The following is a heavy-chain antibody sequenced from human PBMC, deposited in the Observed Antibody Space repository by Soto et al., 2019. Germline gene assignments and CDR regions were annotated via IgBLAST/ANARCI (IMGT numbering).Heavy chain of an antibody. CDR1: GGTVASSHW. Sequence: SETLSLTCGVSGGTVASSHWWSWVRQSPSRGLEWIGNVYQNGDPNFNPSLQSRVTFSVDKSNNQFSLRLTSLTAADTAVYFCAREIVTAGGNNYFDPWGPGTLVTVSS. D-gene: IGHD2-21*02. CDR3: AREIVTAGGNNYFDP. J-gene: IGHJ5*02. CDR2: VYQNGDP. V-gene: IGHV4-4*02.